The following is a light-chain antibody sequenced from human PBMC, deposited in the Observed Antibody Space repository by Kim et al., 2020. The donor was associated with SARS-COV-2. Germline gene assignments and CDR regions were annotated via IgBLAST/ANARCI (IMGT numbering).Light chain of an antibody. CDR1: KSISNN. CDR3: QQRSNWPLT. V-gene: IGKV3-11*01. Sequence: LPPWERATPSCRASKSISNNLAWYQQKPGQAPRLRIYDASNRATGIPARFSVSGSGTDFTLTISSLEPEDFAVYYCQQRSNWPLTFGGGTKVDIK. CDR2: DAS. J-gene: IGKJ4*01.